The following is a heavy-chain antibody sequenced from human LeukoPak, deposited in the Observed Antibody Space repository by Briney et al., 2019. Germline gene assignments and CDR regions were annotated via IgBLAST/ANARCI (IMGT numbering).Heavy chain of an antibody. D-gene: IGHD4-17*01. CDR2: TASDGSHK. Sequence: GGSLRLSCAASGFAFSTYGMHWVRQAPGKGLEWVAVTASDGSHKYYADSVKGRFTISRDNAKNSLYLQMNSLRAEDTAVYYCARGLRTDYGDYGSGSFDIWGQGTMVTVSS. J-gene: IGHJ3*02. V-gene: IGHV3-30*03. CDR1: GFAFSTYG. CDR3: ARGLRTDYGDYGSGSFDI.